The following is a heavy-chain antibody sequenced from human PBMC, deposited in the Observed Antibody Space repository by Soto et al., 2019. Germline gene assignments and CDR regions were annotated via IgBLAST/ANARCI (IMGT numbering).Heavy chain of an antibody. CDR3: AGEGVSSSMSQPRMGDHYYGLDV. J-gene: IGHJ6*02. V-gene: IGHV1-69*12. D-gene: IGHD2-2*01. CDR2: IMPMFGVT. Sequence: QVQLVQSGAEVKKPGSSVKVSCRASGGTFNSHTISWVRQAPGQGLEWMGGIMPMFGVTNYARKFQGRLTMTANASTATAYIEGGSVTADETVVYYCAGEGVSSSMSQPRMGDHYYGLDVGGQGTTVSVSS. CDR1: GGTFNSHT.